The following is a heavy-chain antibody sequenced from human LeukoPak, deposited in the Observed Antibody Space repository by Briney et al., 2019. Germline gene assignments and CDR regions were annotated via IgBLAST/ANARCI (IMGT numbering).Heavy chain of an antibody. CDR2: ISSSSSYI. D-gene: IGHD5-18*01. CDR1: GFTFSSYS. V-gene: IGHV3-21*01. Sequence: PGGSLRLSCAASGFTFSSYSMNWVRQAPGKGLEWVSSISSSSSYIYYADSLKGRFTISRDNAKNSLYLQMNSLRAEDTAVYYCTVASPRIQLSLRPFDYWAREPWSPSPQ. CDR3: TVASPRIQLSLRPFDY. J-gene: IGHJ4*02.